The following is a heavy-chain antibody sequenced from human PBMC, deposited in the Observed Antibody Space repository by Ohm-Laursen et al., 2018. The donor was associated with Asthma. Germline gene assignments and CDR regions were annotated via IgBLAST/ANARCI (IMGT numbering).Heavy chain of an antibody. D-gene: IGHD1-7*01. CDR3: ASSITGTLSDYFDY. CDR2: IIPIFGTA. CDR1: GGTFSSYA. J-gene: IGHJ4*02. Sequence: SSVKVSCKASGGTFSSYAISWVRQAPGQGLEWMGGIIPIFGTANYAQKFQGRVTITADESTSTAYMELSSLRSEDTAVYYCASSITGTLSDYFDYWGQGTLVTVSS. V-gene: IGHV1-69*01.